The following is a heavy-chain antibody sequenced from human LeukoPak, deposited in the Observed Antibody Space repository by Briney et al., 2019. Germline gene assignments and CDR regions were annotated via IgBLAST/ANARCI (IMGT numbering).Heavy chain of an antibody. Sequence: ASVKVSCKASGYTFTSYGISWVRQAPGQGLEWMGWISAYNGNTNYAQKLQGRVTMTTDTSTSTAYMKLRSLRSDDTAVYYCARGETAVAGTGSFGYWGQGTLVTVSS. CDR3: ARGETAVAGTGSFGY. J-gene: IGHJ4*02. V-gene: IGHV1-18*04. CDR2: ISAYNGNT. CDR1: GYTFTSYG. D-gene: IGHD6-19*01.